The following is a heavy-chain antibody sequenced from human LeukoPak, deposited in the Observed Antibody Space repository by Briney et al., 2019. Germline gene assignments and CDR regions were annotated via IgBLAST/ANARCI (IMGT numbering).Heavy chain of an antibody. D-gene: IGHD5-24*01. Sequence: SQTLSLTCTVSGGSISSGDYYWSWIRQPPGKGLEWIGYIYYSGSTYYNPSLKSRVTISVDTSKNQFSLKLSSVTAADTAVYYCASGRDGYNGRYYYYYMDVWGKGTTVTVSS. CDR2: IYYSGST. CDR3: ASGRDGYNGRYYYYYMDV. J-gene: IGHJ6*03. V-gene: IGHV4-30-4*08. CDR1: GGSISSGDYY.